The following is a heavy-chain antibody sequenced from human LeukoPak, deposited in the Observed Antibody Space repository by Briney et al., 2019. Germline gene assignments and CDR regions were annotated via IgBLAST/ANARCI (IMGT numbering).Heavy chain of an antibody. CDR2: INHSGST. Sequence: PSETLSLTCAVYGGSFSGYYWSWIRQPPGKGLEWIGGINHSGSTNYNPSLKSRVTISVDTSKNQFSLKLSSVTAADTAVYYCARARLLDYYGSGSYWRSRVGHYGMDVWGQGTTVTVSS. J-gene: IGHJ6*02. CDR3: ARARLLDYYGSGSYWRSRVGHYGMDV. CDR1: GGSFSGYY. D-gene: IGHD3-10*01. V-gene: IGHV4-34*01.